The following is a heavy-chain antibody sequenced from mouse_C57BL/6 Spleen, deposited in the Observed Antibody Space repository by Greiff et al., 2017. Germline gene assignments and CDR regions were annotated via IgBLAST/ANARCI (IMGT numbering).Heavy chain of an antibody. CDR3: ARKNYLIGDAMDD. J-gene: IGHJ4*01. CDR1: GYTFTDYN. D-gene: IGHD5-5*01. CDR2: INPNNGGT. V-gene: IGHV1-22*01. Sequence: VQLQQSGPELVKPGASVKMSCKASGYTFTDYNMHWVKQSHGKSLEWIGYINPNNGGTSYNQKFKGKATLTVNESSSTAYMERRSLTSEDSAVDYCARKNYLIGDAMDDWGQGTSVTVSS.